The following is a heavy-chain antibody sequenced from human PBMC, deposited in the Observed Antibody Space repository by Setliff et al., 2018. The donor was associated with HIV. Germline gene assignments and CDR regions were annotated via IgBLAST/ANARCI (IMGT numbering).Heavy chain of an antibody. Sequence: PGESLKISCKGSDYSFNSYWIGWVRQVPGRGLEWMAIIYPDDSNIKYSPSFQGQVTISVEKSITTAYLQWNALKTSDTAMYYCVRRDGRVMNGLDFWDQGTMVTVSS. J-gene: IGHJ3*01. CDR2: IYPDDSNI. D-gene: IGHD3-3*01. V-gene: IGHV5-51*01. CDR3: VRRDGRVMNGLDF. CDR1: DYSFNSYW.